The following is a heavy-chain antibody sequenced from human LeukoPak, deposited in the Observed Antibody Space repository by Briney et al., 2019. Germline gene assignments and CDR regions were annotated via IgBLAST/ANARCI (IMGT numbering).Heavy chain of an antibody. V-gene: IGHV3-21*01. CDR3: ARDPRPNYYGSGSYSYYYYYMDV. D-gene: IGHD3-10*01. CDR2: ISSSSSYI. J-gene: IGHJ6*03. CDR1: GFTFSSYS. Sequence: GGSLRLSCAASGFTFSSYSMNWVRQAPGKGLEWVSSISSSSSYIYYADSAKGRFTISRDNAKNSLYLQMNSLRAEDTAVYYCARDPRPNYYGSGSYSYYYYYMDVWGKGTTVTVSS.